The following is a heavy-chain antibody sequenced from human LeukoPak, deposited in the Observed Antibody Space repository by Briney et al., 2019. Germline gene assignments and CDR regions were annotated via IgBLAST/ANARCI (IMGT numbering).Heavy chain of an antibody. D-gene: IGHD4-17*01. J-gene: IGHJ4*02. Sequence: ASVKVSCKTSGYTFTTYGISWLRQAPGQELEWMGWISPYNGNTNYAQKLQGRVTMTRDTSTSTVYMELSGLRSEDTAVYYCARARETTTVTSMGFWGQGTLVTVSS. CDR1: GYTFTTYG. CDR2: ISPYNGNT. CDR3: ARARETTTVTSMGF. V-gene: IGHV1-18*01.